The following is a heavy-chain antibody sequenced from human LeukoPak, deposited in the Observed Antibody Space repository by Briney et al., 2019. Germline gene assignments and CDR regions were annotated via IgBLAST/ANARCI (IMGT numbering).Heavy chain of an antibody. V-gene: IGHV3-30-3*01. D-gene: IGHD3-22*01. CDR1: GFTFSSYA. Sequence: GGSLRLSCAASGFTFSSYAMHWVRQAPGKGLEWVAVISYDGSNKYYADSVKGRFTISRDNAKNSLYLQMNSLRAEDTALYHCARRDSSGYRYFDYWGQGTLVTVSS. CDR3: ARRDSSGYRYFDY. J-gene: IGHJ4*02. CDR2: ISYDGSNK.